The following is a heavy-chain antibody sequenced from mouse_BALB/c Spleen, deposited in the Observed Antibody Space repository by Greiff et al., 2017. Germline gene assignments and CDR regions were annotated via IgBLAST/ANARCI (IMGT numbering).Heavy chain of an antibody. Sequence: EVKLVESGPDLVKPSQSLSLTCTVTGYSITSGYSWPWIRQFPGNKLEWLGYIHYSGSTNYNPSLKSRISITRDTSKNQFFLQLNSVTTEDTATYYCARGGEVADAMDYWGQGTSVTVSS. V-gene: IGHV3-1*02. CDR3: ARGGEVADAMDY. CDR1: GYSITSGYS. CDR2: IHYSGST. J-gene: IGHJ4*01. D-gene: IGHD1-1*01.